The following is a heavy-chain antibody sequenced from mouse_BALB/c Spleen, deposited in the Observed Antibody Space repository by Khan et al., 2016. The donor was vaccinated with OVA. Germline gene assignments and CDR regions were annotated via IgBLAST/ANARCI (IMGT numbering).Heavy chain of an antibody. V-gene: IGHV3-2*02. D-gene: IGHD2-3*01. CDR2: ISSSGST. J-gene: IGHJ4*01. CDR3: ARDGSRYNYAMDY. Sequence: EVKLEESGPGLVKPSQSLSLTCTVTGYSITSDYAWNWIRQFLGNKLEWMGYISSSGSTNYNPALKSRISITRDTSKNQFFLQLNSVTTEDTATYYCARDGSRYNYAMDYWGQGTSVTVSS. CDR1: GYSITSDYA.